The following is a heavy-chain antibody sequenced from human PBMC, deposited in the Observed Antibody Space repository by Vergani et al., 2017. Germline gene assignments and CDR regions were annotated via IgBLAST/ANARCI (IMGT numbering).Heavy chain of an antibody. J-gene: IGHJ6*02. Sequence: EVQLVQSGAEVKKPGESLKISCKGSGFSFSTYWIGWVRQMPGKGLEWMGLIFPGDSQIRSSLSFQGQVTISADKSISTAYLQWSSLKASDTAMYYCARHRGWGLVVVAATPWYYYYGMDVWGQGTTVTVSS. CDR1: GFSFSTYW. CDR3: ARHRGWGLVVVAATPWYYYYGMDV. D-gene: IGHD2-15*01. V-gene: IGHV5-51*01. CDR2: IFPGDSQI.